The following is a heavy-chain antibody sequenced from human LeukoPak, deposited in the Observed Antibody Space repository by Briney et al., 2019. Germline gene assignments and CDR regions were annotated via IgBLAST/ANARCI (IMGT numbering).Heavy chain of an antibody. V-gene: IGHV3-23*01. Sequence: PGGSLRLSCAASGFTFSNYAVSWVRQAPGRGLEWVSAISGSGGSTYYADSVKGRFTIPSDNSKNTLYLHMNSLRAEESAVWCCAKNGDPAYWGQGTLVTVSS. CDR2: ISGSGGST. J-gene: IGHJ4*02. D-gene: IGHD4-17*01. CDR1: GFTFSNYA. CDR3: AKNGDPAY.